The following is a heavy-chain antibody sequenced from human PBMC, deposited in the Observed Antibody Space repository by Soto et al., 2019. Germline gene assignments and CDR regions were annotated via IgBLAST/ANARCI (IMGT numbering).Heavy chain of an antibody. Sequence: PSETLSLTCTVSGGSISSSSYYWGWIRQPPGKGLEWIGSIYYSGSTYYNPSLKSRVTISVDTSKNQFSLKLSSVTAADTAVYYCARHEWENSGSYFPGFLSPDYWGQGTLVTVSS. CDR1: GGSISSSSYY. CDR3: ARHEWENSGSYFPGFLSPDY. D-gene: IGHD1-26*01. CDR2: IYYSGST. V-gene: IGHV4-39*01. J-gene: IGHJ4*02.